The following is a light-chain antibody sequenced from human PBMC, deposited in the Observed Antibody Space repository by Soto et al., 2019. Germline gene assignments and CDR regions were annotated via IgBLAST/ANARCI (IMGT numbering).Light chain of an antibody. CDR1: QTINNN. Sequence: DIVMTQSPATLSMSPGERATLSCRASQTINNNLAWNQQKPGQAPRLLIYGASTRATGIPDRFSGSGSGTEFTLTLSSLQSEDFAVYYCQQYDKWPWTFGQGTKMEIK. CDR3: QQYDKWPWT. V-gene: IGKV3-15*01. CDR2: GAS. J-gene: IGKJ1*01.